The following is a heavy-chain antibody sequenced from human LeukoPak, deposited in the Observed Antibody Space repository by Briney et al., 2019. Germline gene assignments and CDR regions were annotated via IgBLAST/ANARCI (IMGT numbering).Heavy chain of an antibody. CDR3: TRELAGTTVED. CDR2: VYHSGTT. CDR1: GGSISSSSYY. V-gene: IGHV4-39*07. Sequence: SETLSLTCTVSGGSISSSSYYWGWIRQTPGKGLEWIGSVYHSGTTYHNPSLKSRVTMSVDTSKNQFSLTLTSVTAADTALYYCTRELAGTTVEDWGQGTLVTVSS. D-gene: IGHD1-1*01. J-gene: IGHJ4*02.